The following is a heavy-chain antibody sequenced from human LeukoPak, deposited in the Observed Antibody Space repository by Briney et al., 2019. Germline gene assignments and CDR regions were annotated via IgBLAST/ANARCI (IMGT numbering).Heavy chain of an antibody. Sequence: SETLSLTCTVSGGSISSHYWSWIRQPPGKGLEWIGYIYYSGSTNYNPSLKSRVTISVDTSKNQFSLKLSSVTAADTAVYYCARVYYDILTGGNWFDPWGQGTLVTVSS. J-gene: IGHJ5*02. CDR3: ARVYYDILTGGNWFDP. CDR2: IYYSGST. D-gene: IGHD3-9*01. CDR1: GGSISSHY. V-gene: IGHV4-59*11.